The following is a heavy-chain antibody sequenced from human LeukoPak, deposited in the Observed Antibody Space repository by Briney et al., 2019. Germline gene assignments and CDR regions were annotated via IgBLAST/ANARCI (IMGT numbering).Heavy chain of an antibody. CDR2: IYYSGST. CDR3: AREVSSSWYAYWFDP. CDR1: GGSISSYY. D-gene: IGHD6-13*01. Sequence: SETLSLTCTVSGGSISSYYWSWIRQPPGKGLEWIGYIYYSGSTNYNPSLKSRVTISVDTSKNQFSLKLSSVTAADTAVYYCAREVSSSWYAYWFDPWGQGTLVTVSS. J-gene: IGHJ5*02. V-gene: IGHV4-59*01.